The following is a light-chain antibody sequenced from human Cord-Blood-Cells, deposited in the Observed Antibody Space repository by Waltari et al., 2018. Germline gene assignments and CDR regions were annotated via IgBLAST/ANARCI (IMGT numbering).Light chain of an antibody. Sequence: QSVLTQPPSASGTPGQRATISCSGSRSNIGSNTVNWYQQLPGTAPKLLIYSNNQRPSGVPDRFSGSKSGTSASLAISGLQSEDEADYYCAAWDDSLNGYVFGTGTKVTVL. CDR1: RSNIGSNT. J-gene: IGLJ1*01. CDR2: SNN. CDR3: AAWDDSLNGYV. V-gene: IGLV1-44*01.